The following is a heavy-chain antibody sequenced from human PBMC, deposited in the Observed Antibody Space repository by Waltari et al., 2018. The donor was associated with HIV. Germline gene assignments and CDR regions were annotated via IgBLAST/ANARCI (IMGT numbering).Heavy chain of an antibody. D-gene: IGHD6-19*01. V-gene: IGHV7-4-1*02. J-gene: IGHJ6*02. CDR3: AKGIAVATTYYYAAMDV. Sequence: QVQLVQSGSELKKPGASVKVSCKASGYTFTTYGINWVRQAPGQGLEWMGWINTNTGIPTYAQVFSGRFVFSLDTSVSTAYLQISSLKSEDSAVYFCAKGIAVATTYYYAAMDVWGPGTTVAVSS. CDR1: GYTFTTYG. CDR2: INTNTGIP.